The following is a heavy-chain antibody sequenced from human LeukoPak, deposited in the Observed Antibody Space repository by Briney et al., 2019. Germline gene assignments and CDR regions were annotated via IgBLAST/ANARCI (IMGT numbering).Heavy chain of an antibody. V-gene: IGHV1-46*01. CDR3: AGDPAYYDILTGYYSVEDWFDP. Sequence: APVKGSCKASGYTFTSYYMHWVRQAPGQGLELMGIIKPSDGSTSYGQKFQGRVTMTRKPSTSTSYMELRSLRSEGTAVYYLAGDPAYYDILTGYYSVEDWFDPWGQGTLVTVSS. CDR1: GYTFTSYY. J-gene: IGHJ5*02. CDR2: IKPSDGST. D-gene: IGHD3-9*01.